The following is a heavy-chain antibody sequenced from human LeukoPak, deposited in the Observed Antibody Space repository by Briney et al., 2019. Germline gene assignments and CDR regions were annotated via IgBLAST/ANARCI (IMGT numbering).Heavy chain of an antibody. CDR1: GGSISSYY. Sequence: SETLSLTCTVSGGSISSYYWSWIRQPPGQGLEWIGYIYYSGSTNYNPSLKSRVTISVDTSKNQFSLKLSSVTPADTAVYYCARSYNSGFYYFDYWGQGTLVTVSS. J-gene: IGHJ4*02. CDR2: IYYSGST. D-gene: IGHD6-19*01. CDR3: ARSYNSGFYYFDY. V-gene: IGHV4-59*01.